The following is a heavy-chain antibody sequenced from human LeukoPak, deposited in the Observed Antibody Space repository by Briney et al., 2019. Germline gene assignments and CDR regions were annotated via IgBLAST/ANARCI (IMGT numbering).Heavy chain of an antibody. CDR2: IYSSGTT. CDR3: ARDYDFWSGYYTGGSNYFDY. J-gene: IGHJ4*02. Sequence: SETLSLTCTVSGGSISGYYWSWIRQPPGKGLEWIGYIYSSGTTNYNPSLKSQITISLDTSKNQFSLKLSSVTAADTAVYYCARDYDFWSGYYTGGSNYFDYWGQGTLVTVSS. D-gene: IGHD3-3*01. V-gene: IGHV4-59*01. CDR1: GGSISGYY.